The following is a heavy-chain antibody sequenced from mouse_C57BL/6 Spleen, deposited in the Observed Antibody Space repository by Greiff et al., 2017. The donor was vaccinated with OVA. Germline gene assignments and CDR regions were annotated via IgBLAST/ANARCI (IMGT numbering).Heavy chain of an antibody. Sequence: DVQLQESGPGMVKPSQSLSLTCTVTGYSITSGYDWHWIRHFPGNKLEWMGYISYSGSTNYNPSLKSRISITHDTSKNHFFLKLNSVTTEDTATYYCAREGWDERYFDVWGTGTTVTVSS. J-gene: IGHJ1*03. V-gene: IGHV3-1*01. D-gene: IGHD4-1*01. CDR1: GYSITSGYD. CDR2: ISYSGST. CDR3: AREGWDERYFDV.